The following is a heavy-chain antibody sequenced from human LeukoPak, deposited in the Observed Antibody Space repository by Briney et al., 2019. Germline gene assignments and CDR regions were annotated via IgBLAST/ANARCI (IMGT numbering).Heavy chain of an antibody. CDR1: GYIFSGYY. Sequence: GASVNASCKASGYIFSGYYIHWVRQAPGQGLEWMGWINPNSGGTNYPHTFQGRVTMTRDTSISTAYMELSSLRSDDTAVYYCARDDPEGYCSGGSCSSHYYYYMDVWGKGTTVTISS. J-gene: IGHJ6*03. CDR3: ARDDPEGYCSGGSCSSHYYYYMDV. V-gene: IGHV1-2*02. CDR2: INPNSGGT. D-gene: IGHD2-15*01.